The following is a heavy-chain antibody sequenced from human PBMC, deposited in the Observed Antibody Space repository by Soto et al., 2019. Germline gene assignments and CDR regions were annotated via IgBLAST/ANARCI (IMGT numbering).Heavy chain of an antibody. CDR2: IYYSGST. V-gene: IGHV4-31*03. Sequence: SVTLSITCTGSWVSISSGGYYWSWIRQHPGKGLEWIGYIYYSGSTYYNPSLKSRVTISVDTSKNQFSLKPGSVTAADTAVYYCARDYKYRSHFDYWGMGTLVTVSS. J-gene: IGHJ4*02. D-gene: IGHD6-6*01. CDR1: WVSISSGGYY. CDR3: ARDYKYRSHFDY.